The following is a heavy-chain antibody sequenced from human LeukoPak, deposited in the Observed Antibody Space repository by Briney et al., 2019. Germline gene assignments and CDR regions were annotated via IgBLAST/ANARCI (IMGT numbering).Heavy chain of an antibody. V-gene: IGHV3-23*01. Sequence: GGSLRLSCAASGFTFSSYAMSWVRQAPGKGLEWVSAISGCGGSTYYADSVKGRFTISRDNSKNTLYLQMNSLRAEDTAVYYCAKEPRYSSSWYYWFDPWGQGTLVTVPS. CDR2: ISGCGGST. CDR1: GFTFSSYA. J-gene: IGHJ5*02. CDR3: AKEPRYSSSWYYWFDP. D-gene: IGHD6-13*01.